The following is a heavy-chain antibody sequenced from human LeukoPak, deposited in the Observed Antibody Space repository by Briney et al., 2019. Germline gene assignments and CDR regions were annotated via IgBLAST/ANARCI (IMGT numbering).Heavy chain of an antibody. CDR3: ARETSQKGAHYMDV. Sequence: SETLSLTCTVSGYSISSGYYWGWIRQPPGKGLEWIGSIYHSGRTYYNPSLKSRVTISVDTSKNQSSLKLSSVTAADTAVYYCARETSQKGAHYMDVWGKGTTITISS. D-gene: IGHD3-16*01. CDR2: IYHSGRT. J-gene: IGHJ6*03. V-gene: IGHV4-38-2*02. CDR1: GYSISSGYY.